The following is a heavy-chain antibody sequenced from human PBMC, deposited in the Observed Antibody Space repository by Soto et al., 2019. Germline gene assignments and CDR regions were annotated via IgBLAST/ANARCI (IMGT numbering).Heavy chain of an antibody. CDR1: SGSISRGTYF. D-gene: IGHD6-6*01. V-gene: IGHV4-39*01. CDR3: ARHADRGQLVTAFDY. CDR2: MYYGGST. Sequence: PETMSLTSTVSSGSISRGTYFWGWIRQPPGRGLEWIGSMYYGGSTYYNPSLKSRVTISVDTSKTQFSLKLSHVTAADTAVYYCARHADRGQLVTAFDYWGQGTLVTVSS. J-gene: IGHJ4*02.